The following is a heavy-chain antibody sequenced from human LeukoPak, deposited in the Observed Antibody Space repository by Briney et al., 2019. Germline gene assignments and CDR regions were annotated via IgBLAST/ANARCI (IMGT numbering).Heavy chain of an antibody. CDR2: INTNTGNP. CDR3: AREGDSSSWYRFYYNYYMDV. J-gene: IGHJ6*03. CDR1: GYTLTSYA. D-gene: IGHD6-13*01. Sequence: GASVKVSCKASGYTLTSYAMNWVRQAPGQGLEWMGWINTNTGNPTYAQGFTGRFVFSLDTSVSTAYLQISSLKAEDTAVYYCAREGDSSSWYRFYYNYYMDVWGKGTTVTVSS. V-gene: IGHV7-4-1*02.